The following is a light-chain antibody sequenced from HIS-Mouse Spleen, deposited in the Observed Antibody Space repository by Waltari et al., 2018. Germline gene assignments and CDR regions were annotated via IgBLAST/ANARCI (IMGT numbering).Light chain of an antibody. V-gene: IGKV1-39*01. CDR1: QSISNY. Sequence: DIQMTQSPSSLSASVGDRVTITCRASQSISNYLNWYQQKPGKAPKLLIYAASSLESGVPSRFSGSGSGTDFTFTISSLQPEDIATYYCQQYYNTLRTFGPGTKVDIK. CDR2: AAS. J-gene: IGKJ3*01. CDR3: QQYYNTLRT.